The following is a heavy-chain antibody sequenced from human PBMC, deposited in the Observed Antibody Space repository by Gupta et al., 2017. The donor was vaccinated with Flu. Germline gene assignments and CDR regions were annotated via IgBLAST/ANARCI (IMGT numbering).Heavy chain of an antibody. CDR1: GVTFRSYV. J-gene: IGHJ4*02. D-gene: IGHD2-15*01. Sequence: QVQLVQSGAEVKKPGSSVKVSCKASGVTFRSYVINWVRQAPGQGLEWMGGIIPVFGPTNYAQKFQGRVTITADESTSTAYLELSSLRSEDTAEYYCARKGGGHCSGGTCYSFDYWGQGTLVIVSS. CDR2: IIPVFGPT. V-gene: IGHV1-69*01. CDR3: ARKGGGHCSGGTCYSFDY.